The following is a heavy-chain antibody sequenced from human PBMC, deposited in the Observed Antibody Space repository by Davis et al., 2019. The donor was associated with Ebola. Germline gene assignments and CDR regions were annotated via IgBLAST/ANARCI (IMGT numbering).Heavy chain of an antibody. V-gene: IGHV4-4*01. CDR3: ARLSGLFSSSSGALYFDL. J-gene: IGHJ2*01. D-gene: IGHD6-6*01. CDR2: IYYNGRT. Sequence: GSLRLSCAASGFTFSNCWMSWVRQPPGKGLEWIGAIYYNGRTYYNSSLESRVTISLDTSKNQFSLKLRSVTAADTAVYFCARLSGLFSSSSGALYFDLWGRGTLVSVSS. CDR1: GFTFSNCW.